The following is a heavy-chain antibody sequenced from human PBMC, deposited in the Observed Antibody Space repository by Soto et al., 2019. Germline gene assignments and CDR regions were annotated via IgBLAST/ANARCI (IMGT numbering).Heavy chain of an antibody. Sequence: GESLKISCAASGFTFSSYAMSWVRQAPGKGLEWVSAISGSGGSTYYADSVKGWFTISRDNSKNTLYLQMNSLRAEDTAVYYCVPRAHSGSYYWGQGTLVTVSS. CDR3: VPRAHSGSYY. CDR1: GFTFSSYA. CDR2: ISGSGGST. D-gene: IGHD1-26*01. V-gene: IGHV3-23*01. J-gene: IGHJ4*02.